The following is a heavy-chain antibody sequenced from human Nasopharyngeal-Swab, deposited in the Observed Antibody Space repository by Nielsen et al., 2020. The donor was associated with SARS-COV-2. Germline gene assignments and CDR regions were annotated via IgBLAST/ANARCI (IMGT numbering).Heavy chain of an antibody. Sequence: GESLKTSCAASGLIFNNYAMTLVRQVPDKGLECVASISSDGKSTLYADSVKGRFAISRDNPKNTLFLQMNSLRPEDTALYYCAKAAPYYLDYWGRGTLVTVSS. V-gene: IGHV3-23*01. CDR2: ISSDGKST. J-gene: IGHJ4*01. D-gene: IGHD3-22*01. CDR3: AKAAPYYLDY. CDR1: GLIFNNYA.